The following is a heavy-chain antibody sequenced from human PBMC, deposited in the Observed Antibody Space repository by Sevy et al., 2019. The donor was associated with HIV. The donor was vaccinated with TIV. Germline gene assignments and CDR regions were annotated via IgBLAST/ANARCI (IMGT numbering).Heavy chain of an antibody. CDR3: ARDNGYYIAAAGRTRFDP. V-gene: IGHV1-69*13. Sequence: ASVKVSCKASGGTFSSYAISWVRQAPGQGLEWMGGIIPIFGTANYAQKFQGRVTITADESTSTAYMELSSLRSEDTAVYYCARDNGYYIAAAGRTRFDPWGQGTLVTVSS. D-gene: IGHD6-13*01. J-gene: IGHJ5*02. CDR2: IIPIFGTA. CDR1: GGTFSSYA.